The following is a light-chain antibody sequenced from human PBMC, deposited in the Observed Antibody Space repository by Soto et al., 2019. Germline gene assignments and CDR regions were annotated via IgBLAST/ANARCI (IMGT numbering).Light chain of an antibody. J-gene: IGKJ5*01. V-gene: IGKV3-15*01. Sequence: EIVMTQSPATLSVSPGERATISCRASQRVGTNLAWYQQKPGQAPRLLIYGASTRANGIPARFSGSGSGTEFTLTISSLQSEDFAVYYCQQYNNWPITFGQGTRREIK. CDR2: GAS. CDR1: QRVGTN. CDR3: QQYNNWPIT.